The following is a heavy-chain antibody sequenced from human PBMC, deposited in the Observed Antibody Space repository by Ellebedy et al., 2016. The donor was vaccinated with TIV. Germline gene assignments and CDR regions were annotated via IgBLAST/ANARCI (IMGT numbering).Heavy chain of an antibody. V-gene: IGHV1-46*01. CDR2: INPSGGST. Sequence: ASVKVSCKASGYTFTGYYMHWVRQAPGQGLEWMAWINPSGGSTSYAQKFQGRVTMTRDTSTSTVYMELSSLRSEDTAVYYCAREGQRSSWYGGHYYYYYGMDVWGQGTTVTVSS. J-gene: IGHJ6*02. CDR3: AREGQRSSWYGGHYYYYYGMDV. CDR1: GYTFTGYY. D-gene: IGHD6-13*01.